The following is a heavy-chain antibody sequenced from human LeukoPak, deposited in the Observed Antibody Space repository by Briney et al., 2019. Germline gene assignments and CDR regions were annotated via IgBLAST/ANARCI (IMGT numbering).Heavy chain of an antibody. J-gene: IGHJ4*02. D-gene: IGHD5-12*01. V-gene: IGHV3-9*01. CDR3: ARVATIRIAAEYRAPYYFDY. CDR2: ISWNSGSI. CDR1: GFTFDDYA. Sequence: GGSLRLSCAASGFTFDDYAMHWVRQAPGKGLEWVSGISWNSGSIGYADSVKGRFTISRDNAKNSLYLQMNSLRAEDTALYYCARVATIRIAAEYRAPYYFDYWGQGTLVTVSS.